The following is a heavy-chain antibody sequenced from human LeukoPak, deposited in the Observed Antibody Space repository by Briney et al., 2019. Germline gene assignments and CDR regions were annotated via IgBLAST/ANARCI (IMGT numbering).Heavy chain of an antibody. CDR2: ISYDGGNK. CDR1: GFTFSSYA. Sequence: GGSLRLSCAASGFTFSSYAMHWVRQAPGKGLEWVTFISYDGGNKFYADSVKGLYTISRDNSKNTLYLQMNSLSAEDTAVYYCARDFSAALVWYFALWGRGTLVTVSS. CDR3: ARDFSAALVWYFAL. V-gene: IGHV3-30-3*01. D-gene: IGHD6-13*01. J-gene: IGHJ2*01.